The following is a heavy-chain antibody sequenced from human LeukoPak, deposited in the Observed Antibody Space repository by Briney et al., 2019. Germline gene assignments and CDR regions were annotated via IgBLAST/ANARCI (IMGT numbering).Heavy chain of an antibody. J-gene: IGHJ4*02. CDR1: GFTFGSYG. Sequence: GGSLRLSCVASGFTFGSYGMHWVRQAPGKGLEWVAFIRYDGSNKYYADSVKGRFTISRDNSKNTLYLQMNSLRAEDTAVYYCAKVTIAAAGTYFDYWGQGTLVTVSS. CDR3: AKVTIAAAGTYFDY. CDR2: IRYDGSNK. V-gene: IGHV3-30*02. D-gene: IGHD6-13*01.